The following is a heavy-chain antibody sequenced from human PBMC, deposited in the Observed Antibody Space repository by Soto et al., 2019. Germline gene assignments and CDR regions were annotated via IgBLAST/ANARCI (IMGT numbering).Heavy chain of an antibody. V-gene: IGHV1-69*13. D-gene: IGHD3-16*02. CDR3: ARSNYDYVWGSYRPYYGMDV. Sequence: SVKVSCKASGGTFSSYAISWVRQAPGQGLEWMGGIIPIFGTANYAQKFQGRVTITADESTSTAYMELSSLRSEDTAVYYCARSNYDYVWGSYRPYYGMDVWGQGTTVTVSS. CDR1: GGTFSSYA. CDR2: IIPIFGTA. J-gene: IGHJ6*02.